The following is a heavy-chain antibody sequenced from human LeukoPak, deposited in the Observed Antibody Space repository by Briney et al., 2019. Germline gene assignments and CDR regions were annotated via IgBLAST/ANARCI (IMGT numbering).Heavy chain of an antibody. V-gene: IGHV3-74*01. D-gene: IGHD3-10*01. J-gene: IGHJ4*02. CDR3: ASETYYYGSGSYSKGQL. Sequence: GGSLRLYCASSGFTFSRYWMRWARPRPGDGLVGVSHINSDGSSTSYADSVNGRFTISRGNAKHPVYLQMNSLRVEDTAVYYCASETYYYGSGSYSKGQLWGRGPLVSVST. CDR2: INSDGSST. CDR1: GFTFSRYW.